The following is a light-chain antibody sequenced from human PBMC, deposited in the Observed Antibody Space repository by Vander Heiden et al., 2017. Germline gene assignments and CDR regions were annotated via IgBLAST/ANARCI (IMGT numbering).Light chain of an antibody. CDR3: AAWDDSLSGYV. CDR1: SSNIGSNY. V-gene: IGLV1-47*02. CDR2: SNN. Sequence: QSVLTQPPSASGIPGQRVTISCSGSSSNIGSNYVYWYQQLPGTAPNLLIYSNNQRPSGVPDRFSGSKSGTSASLAISGLRSEDEADDYCAAWDDSLSGYVFGTGTKVTVL. J-gene: IGLJ1*01.